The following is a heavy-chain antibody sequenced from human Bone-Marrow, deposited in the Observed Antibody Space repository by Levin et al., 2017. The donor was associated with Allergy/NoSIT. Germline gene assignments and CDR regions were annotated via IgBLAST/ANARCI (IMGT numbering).Heavy chain of an antibody. CDR2: IHPRGGSA. J-gene: IGHJ4*02. CDR1: FSPFPLSS. V-gene: IGHV1-46*01. D-gene: IGHD3-10*01. CDR3: ARDRAYSSGSYYNGPGY. Sequence: ASVKVSCKASFSPFPLSSFPFFLPSPFPGLEWMGMIHPRGGSASSAQRFQGRVTLTSDTSTNTVYMELISLRSEDTAVYYCARDRAYSSGSYYNGPGYWGQGTLVTVSS.